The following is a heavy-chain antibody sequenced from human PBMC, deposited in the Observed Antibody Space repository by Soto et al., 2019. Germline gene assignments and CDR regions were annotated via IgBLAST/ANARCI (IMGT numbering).Heavy chain of an antibody. J-gene: IGHJ4*02. V-gene: IGHV3-11*06. D-gene: IGHD6-13*01. Sequence: QVQLVESGGGLVKPGGSLRLSCAASRFTFSDYYMSWIRQAPGRGLEWVSYISTSSSYTNYADSVKGRFTISRDNAKSSLYLLINSLRAEDTAVYYCARSAAAGPYFDSWGQGTLVTVSS. CDR2: ISTSSSYT. CDR3: ARSAAAGPYFDS. CDR1: RFTFSDYY.